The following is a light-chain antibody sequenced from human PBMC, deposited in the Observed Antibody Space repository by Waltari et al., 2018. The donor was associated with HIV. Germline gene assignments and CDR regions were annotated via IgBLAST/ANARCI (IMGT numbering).Light chain of an antibody. CDR1: QSISRY. CDR3: QHHSGA. V-gene: IGKV1-39*01. J-gene: IGKJ1*01. Sequence: DIQMPQSPSSLSASVGDRVTITCRASQSISRYLIWHQQKPGKAPKLLIYAASTLQSGVPSRCSGSGSGTDFTLTISGLQPEDFATDYCQHHSGAFGQGTRIEIK. CDR2: AAS.